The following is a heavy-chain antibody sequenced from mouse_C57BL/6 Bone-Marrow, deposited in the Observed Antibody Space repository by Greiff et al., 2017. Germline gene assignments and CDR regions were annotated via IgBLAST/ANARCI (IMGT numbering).Heavy chain of an antibody. Sequence: WVKQRPGQGLEWIGDIYPGSGSTNYNEKFKSKATLTVDTSSSTAYMQLSSLTSEDSAVYYCARDYGSSFVRDYFDYWGQGTTLTVSS. D-gene: IGHD1-1*01. V-gene: IGHV1-55*01. CDR3: ARDYGSSFVRDYFDY. CDR2: IYPGSGST. J-gene: IGHJ2*01.